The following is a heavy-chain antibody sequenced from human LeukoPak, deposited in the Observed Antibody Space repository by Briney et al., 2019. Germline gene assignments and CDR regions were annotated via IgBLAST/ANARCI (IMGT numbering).Heavy chain of an antibody. D-gene: IGHD3-9*01. Sequence: GGSLRLSCAASGFTFSSYEMNWVREAPGKGLEWVSTISAGGTFYADFVKGRFTISKDNSKNTLYLQMNSLRAEDTAVYYCAKDRLLLRYFDWLYDRIMDYWGQGTLVTVSS. CDR2: ISAGGT. CDR3: AKDRLLLRYFDWLYDRIMDY. J-gene: IGHJ4*02. CDR1: GFTFSSYE. V-gene: IGHV3-23*01.